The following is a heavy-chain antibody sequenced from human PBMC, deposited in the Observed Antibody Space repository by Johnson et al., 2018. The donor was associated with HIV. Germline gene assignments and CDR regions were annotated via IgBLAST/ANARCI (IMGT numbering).Heavy chain of an antibody. CDR1: GFTFGDYA. Sequence: QVQLVESGGGVVHPGESLRLSCTASGFTFGDYAMSWFRQAPGKGLEWVSYISSSGSTIYYADSVKGRFTISRDNAKNSLYLQMNSLRAEDTAVYYCARKGLVWFGWAFDIWGQGTMVTVSS. J-gene: IGHJ3*02. CDR2: ISSSGSTI. CDR3: ARKGLVWFGWAFDI. V-gene: IGHV3-11*04. D-gene: IGHD3-10*01.